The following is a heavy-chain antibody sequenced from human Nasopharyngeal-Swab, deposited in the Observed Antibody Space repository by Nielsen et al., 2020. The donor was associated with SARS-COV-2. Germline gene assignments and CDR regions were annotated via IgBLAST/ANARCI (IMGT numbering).Heavy chain of an antibody. V-gene: IGHV4-34*01. CDR2: INHSGST. Sequence: WIRQPPGKGLEWIGEINHSGSTNYNPSLKSRVTISVDTSKNQFSLKLSSVTAADTAVYYCARDAKFYYYYYGMDVWGQGTTVTVS. J-gene: IGHJ6*02. CDR3: ARDAKFYYYYYGMDV. D-gene: IGHD4/OR15-4a*01.